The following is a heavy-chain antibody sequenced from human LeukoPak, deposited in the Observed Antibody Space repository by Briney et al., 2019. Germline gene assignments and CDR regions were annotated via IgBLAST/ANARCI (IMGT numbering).Heavy chain of an antibody. CDR3: AKSEDYDTREDY. J-gene: IGHJ4*02. Sequence: PGGSLRLSCAASGSTFSTSAMTWVRQTPGKGLEWVSGISGSGGSTYYADSVKGRFTISRDNSKNTLYLQMKSLRAEDTAVYYCAKSEDYDTREDYWGQGTLVTVSS. CDR1: GSTFSTSA. V-gene: IGHV3-23*01. D-gene: IGHD3-22*01. CDR2: ISGSGGST.